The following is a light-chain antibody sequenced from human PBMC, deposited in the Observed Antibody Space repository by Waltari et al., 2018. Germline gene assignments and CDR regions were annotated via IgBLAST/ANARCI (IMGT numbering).Light chain of an antibody. J-gene: IGKJ2*01. CDR1: QTISSY. CDR2: AAS. Sequence: DIQMTQSPSSLSASVGDRVPITCRASQTISSYLNWYQQKPGKAPKLLIYAASSLQSGVPSRFSGSGSGTDFTLTISSLQPEDCATYYCQQSYSTPYTFGQGTKLEIK. CDR3: QQSYSTPYT. V-gene: IGKV1-39*01.